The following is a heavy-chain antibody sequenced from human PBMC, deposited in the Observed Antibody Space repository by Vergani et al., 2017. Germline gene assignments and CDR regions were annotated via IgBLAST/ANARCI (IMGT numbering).Heavy chain of an antibody. J-gene: IGHJ6*03. CDR3: ARDFLTRVTTLDYYYMGV. Sequence: EVQLLESGGGLVQPGGSRRLSCVGAGFTFDTYTMDYVRQAPGKGLEWVATISSGGGDIFYADSVKGRFTISRDNSKNTLYLEMYALRAEDTAVYYCARDFLTRVTTLDYYYMGVWGKGTTVTVSS. CDR2: ISSGGGDI. V-gene: IGHV3-21*02. CDR1: GFTFDTYT. D-gene: IGHD1-1*01.